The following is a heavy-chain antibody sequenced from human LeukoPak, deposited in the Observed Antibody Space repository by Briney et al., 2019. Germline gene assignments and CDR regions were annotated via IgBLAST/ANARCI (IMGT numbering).Heavy chain of an antibody. CDR1: GYTLTELS. V-gene: IGHV1-24*01. CDR3: ATPDFVGATTFDY. CDR2: FDPEDGET. Sequence: ASVKVSCKVSGYTLTELSMHWARQAPGKGLEWMGGFDPEDGETIYAQKFQGRVTMTENTSTDTAYMELSSLRSEDTAVYYCATPDFVGATTFDYWGQGTLVTVSS. J-gene: IGHJ4*02. D-gene: IGHD1-26*01.